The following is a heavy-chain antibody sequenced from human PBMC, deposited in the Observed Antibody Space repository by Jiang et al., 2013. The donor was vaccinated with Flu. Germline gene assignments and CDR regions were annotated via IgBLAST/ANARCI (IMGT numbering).Heavy chain of an antibody. CDR1: GFTFTSSA. CDR3: AVHPIAAGEYYFDY. D-gene: IGHD6-13*01. J-gene: IGHJ4*02. Sequence: SGAEVKKPGTSVKVSCKASGFTFTSSAMQWVRQARGQRLEWIGWIVVGSGNTNYAQKFQERVTITRDMSTSTAYMELSSLRSEDTAVYYCAVHPIAAGEYYFDYWGQGTLVTVSS. CDR2: IVVGSGNT. V-gene: IGHV1-58*02.